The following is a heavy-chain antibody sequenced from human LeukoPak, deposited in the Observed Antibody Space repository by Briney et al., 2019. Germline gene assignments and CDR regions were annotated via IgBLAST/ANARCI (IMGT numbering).Heavy chain of an antibody. J-gene: IGHJ2*01. CDR1: GGSFSGNY. CDR2: INHSGST. Sequence: PSETLSLTCAVYGGSFSGNYWSWIRQPPGKGLEWIGEINHSGSTNYNPSLKSRVTISVDTSKNQFSLKLSSVTAADTAVYYCARRNWYFDLWGRGTLVTVSS. CDR3: ARRNWYFDL. V-gene: IGHV4-34*01.